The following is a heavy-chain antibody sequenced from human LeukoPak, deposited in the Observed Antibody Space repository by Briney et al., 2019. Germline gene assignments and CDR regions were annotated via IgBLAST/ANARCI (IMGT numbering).Heavy chain of an antibody. CDR1: GGSIISSTYY. CDR3: ARHSRGYYDSTGYYYGSHAFDI. Sequence: SETLSLTCTVSGGSIISSTYYWGWIRQPPGKGLEWIGSIYYSGTTYYNPSLKNRVTISVDTSRNQFSLKLSSVTAADTAVFHCARHSRGYYDSTGYYYGSHAFDIWGQGTMVTVSS. V-gene: IGHV4-39*01. J-gene: IGHJ3*02. D-gene: IGHD3-22*01. CDR2: IYYSGTT.